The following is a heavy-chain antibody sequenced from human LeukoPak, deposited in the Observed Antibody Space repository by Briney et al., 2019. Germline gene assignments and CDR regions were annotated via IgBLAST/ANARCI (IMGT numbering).Heavy chain of an antibody. CDR2: ISSSSSTI. J-gene: IGHJ3*02. CDR1: GFTFSSYS. V-gene: IGHV3-48*02. D-gene: IGHD6-19*01. Sequence: PGGSLRLSCAASGFTFSSYSMNWVRQAPGKGLEWVSYISSSSSTIYYADSVKGRITISRDNAKNSLYLQMNSLRDEDTAVYYCARVRHSSGWYSVDAFDIWGQGTMVTVSS. CDR3: ARVRHSSGWYSVDAFDI.